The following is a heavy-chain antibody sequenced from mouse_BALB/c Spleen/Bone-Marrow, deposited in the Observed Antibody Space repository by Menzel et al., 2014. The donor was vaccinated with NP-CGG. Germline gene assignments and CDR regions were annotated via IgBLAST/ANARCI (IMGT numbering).Heavy chain of an antibody. CDR2: ISYSGST. V-gene: IGHV3-2*02. Sequence: VQLQQSGPGLVKPSQSLSLTCTVTGYSITSDYAWNWIRQFPGNKLEWMGYISYSGSTSYNPSLKSRISITRDTSKNQFFLQLNSVTTEDTATYYCARSYYYGSSPFAYWGQGTPVTVSA. D-gene: IGHD1-1*01. CDR1: GYSITSDYA. J-gene: IGHJ3*01. CDR3: ARSYYYGSSPFAY.